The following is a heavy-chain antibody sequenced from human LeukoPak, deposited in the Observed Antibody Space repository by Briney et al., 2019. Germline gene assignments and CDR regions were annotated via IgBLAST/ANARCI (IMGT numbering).Heavy chain of an antibody. V-gene: IGHV3-33*01. CDR2: IWYDGSNK. Sequence: PGGSLRLSCAASGFIFSSSGMHWFRQTQGKGRGWGGIIWYDGSNKYYADSVKGRFTISRDNAKNTVYLQMNSLRVEDTAVYYCARDQGTSGGWPAVGRMGYFDYWGQGTLVTVSS. CDR1: GFIFSSSG. J-gene: IGHJ4*02. D-gene: IGHD6-19*01. CDR3: ARDQGTSGGWPAVGRMGYFDY.